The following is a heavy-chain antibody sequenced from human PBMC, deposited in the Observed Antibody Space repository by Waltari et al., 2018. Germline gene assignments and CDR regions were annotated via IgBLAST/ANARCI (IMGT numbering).Heavy chain of an antibody. CDR3: ARSLNYDFWSGYYNVFDY. D-gene: IGHD3-3*01. CDR1: GGSFSGYY. V-gene: IGHV4-34*01. Sequence: QVQLQQWGAGLLKPSETLSLTCAVYGGSFSGYYWSWIRQPPGKGLEWIGEINHSGSTNYNPSLKSRVTISVDTSKNQFSLKLSSVTAADTAVYYCARSLNYDFWSGYYNVFDYWGQGTLVTVSS. J-gene: IGHJ4*02. CDR2: INHSGST.